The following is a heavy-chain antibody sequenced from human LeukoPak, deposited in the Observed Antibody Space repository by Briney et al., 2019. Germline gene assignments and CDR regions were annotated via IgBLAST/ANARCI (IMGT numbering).Heavy chain of an antibody. J-gene: IGHJ3*02. V-gene: IGHV4-59*01. CDR3: ARDGPYYDFWSGSHTAFDI. D-gene: IGHD3-3*01. CDR2: ISYSGST. CDR1: GGSISIDY. Sequence: SETLSLTCTVSGGSISIDYWSWIRQPPGKGLEWIGYISYSGSTNYNPSLKSRVTILKDTSKNQFSLKLSSVTAADTAVYYCARDGPYYDFWSGSHTAFDIWGQGTMVTVSS.